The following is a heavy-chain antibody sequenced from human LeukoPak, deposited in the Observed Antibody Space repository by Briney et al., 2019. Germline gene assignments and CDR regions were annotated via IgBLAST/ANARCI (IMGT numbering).Heavy chain of an antibody. D-gene: IGHD6-13*01. J-gene: IGHJ4*02. CDR3: ARGSQSDSWFLWVDRY. CDR2: IYYSGST. CDR1: GGSISNYY. V-gene: IGHV4-59*12. Sequence: SETLSLTCTVSGGSISNYYWSWIRQPPGKGLEWIGYIYYSGSTNYNPSLKGRVTISVDTSKNQFSLKLSSVTAADTAVYYCARGSQSDSWFLWVDRYWGQGTLVTVSS.